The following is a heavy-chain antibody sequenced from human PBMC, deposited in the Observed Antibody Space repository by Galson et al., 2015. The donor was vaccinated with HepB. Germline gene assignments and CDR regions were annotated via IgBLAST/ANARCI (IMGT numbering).Heavy chain of an antibody. Sequence: SLRLSCAASGFTFSSYAMSWVRQAPGKGLEWVSAISGSGGSTYYADSVKGRFTISRDNSKNTLYLQMNSLRAEDTAVYYCAKGITMIIVVTRGMDVWGQGTTVTVSS. D-gene: IGHD3-22*01. CDR1: GFTFSSYA. CDR2: ISGSGGST. J-gene: IGHJ6*02. CDR3: AKGITMIIVVTRGMDV. V-gene: IGHV3-23*01.